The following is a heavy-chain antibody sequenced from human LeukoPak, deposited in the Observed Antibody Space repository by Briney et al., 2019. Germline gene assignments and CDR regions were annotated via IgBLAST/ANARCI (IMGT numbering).Heavy chain of an antibody. Sequence: GGSLRLSCAASAFTFSSYAMNWVRQAPGKGLEWVSVIYSGGSTYYADSVKGRFTISRDNSKNTLYLQMNSLRAEDTAVYYCARGYLTTLYFDYWGQGTLVTVSS. J-gene: IGHJ4*02. CDR3: ARGYLTTLYFDY. CDR1: AFTFSSYA. D-gene: IGHD1-14*01. V-gene: IGHV3-66*01. CDR2: IYSGGST.